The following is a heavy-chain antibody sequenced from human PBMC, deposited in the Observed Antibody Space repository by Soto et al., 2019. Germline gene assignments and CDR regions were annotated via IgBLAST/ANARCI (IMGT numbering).Heavy chain of an antibody. D-gene: IGHD3-3*01. CDR2: MNRNSGNT. J-gene: IGHJ6*02. V-gene: IGHV1-8*01. Sequence: QVQLVQSGAEVKKPGASVKVSCKASGYTFTSYDINWVRQATGQGLEWMGWMNRNSGNTGYAQKFQGRVTMTRNTSTSTAYMALSSLRSEDTAVYYCARVLSWASYYDFWSGYYNYYYYGMDVWGQGTTVTVSS. CDR1: GYTFTSYD. CDR3: ARVLSWASYYDFWSGYYNYYYYGMDV.